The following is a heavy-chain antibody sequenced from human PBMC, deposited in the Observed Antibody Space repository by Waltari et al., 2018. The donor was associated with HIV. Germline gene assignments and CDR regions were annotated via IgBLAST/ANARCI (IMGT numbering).Heavy chain of an antibody. V-gene: IGHV4-39*01. D-gene: IGHD3-3*01. J-gene: IGHJ4*02. CDR3: ARLLRGHGFLAKLYYFDF. CDR1: GGSISSSDYY. CDR2: IYYGGST. Sequence: QLQMQESGPGLVKPSETLSLTCSVSGGSISSSDYYWGWIRQSPGKGLEWFGNIYYGGSTHNHPSLQSRVTISVDTSKNQFSLRLNSVTAADTAVYVCARLLRGHGFLAKLYYFDFWGQGALVTVSS.